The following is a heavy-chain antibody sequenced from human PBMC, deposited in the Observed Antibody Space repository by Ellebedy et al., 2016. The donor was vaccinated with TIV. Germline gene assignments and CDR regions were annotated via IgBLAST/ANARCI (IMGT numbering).Heavy chain of an antibody. V-gene: IGHV3-30*18. CDR1: GFTFRSYG. Sequence: GGSLRLSCAASGFTFRSYGMHWVRQAPGKGLEWVAVISSDGISKNYADSVKGRFTISRDNSKNTLFLQMSSLRPDDTAVYYCAKDLGRWLDYFDYWGQGTLVTVSS. D-gene: IGHD6-19*01. J-gene: IGHJ4*02. CDR3: AKDLGRWLDYFDY. CDR2: ISSDGISK.